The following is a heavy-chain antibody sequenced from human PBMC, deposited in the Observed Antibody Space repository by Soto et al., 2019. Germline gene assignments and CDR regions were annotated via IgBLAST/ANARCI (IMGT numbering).Heavy chain of an antibody. J-gene: IGHJ5*02. V-gene: IGHV1-8*01. CDR3: ARGIGYGEHNWFHP. CDR1: GYTFTSYD. Sequence: ASVKVSCKASGYTFTSYDINWVRQATGQGLEWMGWMNPNSGKTGYAQKFQGRVTMTRNTSISTAYMELSSLRSEDTAVYYCARGIGYGEHNWFHPWGQGTLVTVSS. D-gene: IGHD4-17*01. CDR2: MNPNSGKT.